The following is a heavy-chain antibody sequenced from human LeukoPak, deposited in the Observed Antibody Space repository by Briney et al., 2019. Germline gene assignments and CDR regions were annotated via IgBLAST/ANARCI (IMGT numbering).Heavy chain of an antibody. Sequence: TGGSLRLSCAASGFIFSSCSMNWVRQAPGKGLEWVSSISGSSFYINYADSVRGRFTISRDNAENSVYLQMSSLRDEDTAVYYCARIRDPYGYAHLDLWGQGTLVTVST. CDR1: GFIFSSCS. CDR3: ARIRDPYGYAHLDL. CDR2: ISGSSFYI. D-gene: IGHD5-18*01. V-gene: IGHV3-21*01. J-gene: IGHJ4*02.